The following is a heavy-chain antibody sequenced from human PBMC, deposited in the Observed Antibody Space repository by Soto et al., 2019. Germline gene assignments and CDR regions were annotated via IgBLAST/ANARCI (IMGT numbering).Heavy chain of an antibody. CDR3: ARDKVAAAMGWEPYYYYGMDV. V-gene: IGHV1-69*01. CDR2: IIPIVGTA. J-gene: IGHJ6*02. CDR1: GGTFSSYA. D-gene: IGHD6-13*01. Sequence: QVQLVQSGAEVQKPGSSVKVSCKASGGTFSSYAISWVRQAPGKGLEWMGGIIPIVGTANYAQKFQGRVTITADESTSTAYMELSSLRSEDTAVYYCARDKVAAAMGWEPYYYYGMDVWGQGTTVTVSS.